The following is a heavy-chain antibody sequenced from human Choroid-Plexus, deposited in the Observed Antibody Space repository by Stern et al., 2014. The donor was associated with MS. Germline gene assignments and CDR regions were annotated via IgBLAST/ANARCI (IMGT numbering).Heavy chain of an antibody. CDR2: VSYDGSNK. CDR3: AKDRQYLTYFFDH. Sequence: VQLVESGAGVVQPGRPLRLSCVASGFTFGSCAMHWVRQAPGKGLEWVGGVSYDGSNKYYADSVKGRFTISRDNSQNTLYMQMSSLRPEDTAVYYCAKDRQYLTYFFDHWGQGSLVTVSS. D-gene: IGHD2/OR15-2a*01. V-gene: IGHV3-30*18. CDR1: GFTFGSCA. J-gene: IGHJ5*02.